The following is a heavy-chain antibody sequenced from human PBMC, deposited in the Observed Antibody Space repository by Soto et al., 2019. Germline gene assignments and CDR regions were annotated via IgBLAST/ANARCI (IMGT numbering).Heavy chain of an antibody. Sequence: PSETLSLTCAVYGGSFSGYYWTWIRQPPGTGLEWIGEINHSGSTNYNPSLKSRVTISVDTSKNQFSLKLSSVTAADTAVYYCARVLGGWSYIDYWGQGTLVTVSS. J-gene: IGHJ4*02. V-gene: IGHV4-34*01. D-gene: IGHD1-20*01. CDR2: INHSGST. CDR1: GGSFSGYY. CDR3: ARVLGGWSYIDY.